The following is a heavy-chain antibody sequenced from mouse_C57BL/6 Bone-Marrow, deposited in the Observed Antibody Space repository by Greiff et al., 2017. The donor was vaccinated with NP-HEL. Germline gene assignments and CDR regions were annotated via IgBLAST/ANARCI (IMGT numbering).Heavy chain of an antibody. V-gene: IGHV1-9*01. CDR2: ILPGSGST. CDR1: GYTFTGYW. J-gene: IGHJ3*01. CDR3: ASRLWLRRWFAY. Sequence: VQLQQSGAELMKPGASVKLSCKATGYTFTGYWIEWVKQRPGHGLEWIGEILPGSGSTNYNEKFKGKATFTADTSSNTASMQLRSLTTEDSAIFFCASRLWLRRWFAYGGRGTLVTVSA. D-gene: IGHD2-2*01.